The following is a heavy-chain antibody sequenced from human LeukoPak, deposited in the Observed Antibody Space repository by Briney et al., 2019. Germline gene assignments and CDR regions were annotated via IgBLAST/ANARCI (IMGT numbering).Heavy chain of an antibody. CDR3: TGNYDFWSGWTMYFDY. J-gene: IGHJ4*02. D-gene: IGHD3-3*01. V-gene: IGHV3-33*01. Sequence: GGSLRLSCAASGFTFSSYGMHWVRQAPGKGLEWVAVILSDGSKEFYTDSVKGRFTISRDNSKNTLYLQMNSLKTEDTAVYYCTGNYDFWSGWTMYFDYWGQGTLVTVSS. CDR2: ILSDGSKE. CDR1: GFTFSSYG.